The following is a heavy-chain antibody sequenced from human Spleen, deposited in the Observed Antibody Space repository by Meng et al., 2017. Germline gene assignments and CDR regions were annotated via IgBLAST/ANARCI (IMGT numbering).Heavy chain of an antibody. CDR3: ARRVHDGTGHHYFDS. V-gene: IGHV4-39*01. CDR2: IGYNGTI. J-gene: IGHJ4*02. Sequence: QLQLQESAPGLVKPSETLSLTCTVSGGSTTSTSYYWDWIRQSPAKGLEWIGTIGYNGTIVYNPSLSSRVTMTLDTSKNQFSLKLSSVTAPDTAVYYCARRVHDGTGHHYFDSWGQGTLVTVSS. CDR1: GGSTTSTSYY. D-gene: IGHD1-7*01.